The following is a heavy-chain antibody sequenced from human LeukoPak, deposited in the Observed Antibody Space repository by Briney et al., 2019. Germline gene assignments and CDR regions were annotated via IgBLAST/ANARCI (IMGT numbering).Heavy chain of an antibody. Sequence: GGSLRLSCAASGFTFSSYGMHWVRQAAGKGPEWVAVISYDGSNQYYADSVKGRFTVPRDNSKNTVYLQMNSLRPEDTALYHCAKEAYDSRGYRYFDYWGQGTLVTVSS. V-gene: IGHV3-30*18. CDR3: AKEAYDSRGYRYFDY. CDR1: GFTFSSYG. D-gene: IGHD3-22*01. CDR2: ISYDGSNQ. J-gene: IGHJ4*02.